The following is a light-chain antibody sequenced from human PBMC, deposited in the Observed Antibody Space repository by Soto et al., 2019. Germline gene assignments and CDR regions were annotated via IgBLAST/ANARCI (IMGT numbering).Light chain of an antibody. CDR1: QSVSSSY. Sequence: EIVLTQSPGTLSLSPGERATLSCRASQSVSSSYLAWYQQKPGQAPRLLIYGASSRATGILDRFSGSGSGTDFTLTISRLEPEDFAVYYCQQYGSSYTFGQGTKLESK. CDR2: GAS. CDR3: QQYGSSYT. V-gene: IGKV3-20*01. J-gene: IGKJ2*01.